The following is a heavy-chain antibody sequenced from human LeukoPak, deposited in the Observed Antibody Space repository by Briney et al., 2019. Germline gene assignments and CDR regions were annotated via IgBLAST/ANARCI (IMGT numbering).Heavy chain of an antibody. Sequence: GESLRLSCAASGFTFSSYAMSWVRQAPGKGLEWVSAISGSGGSTYYADSVKGRFTISRDNSKNTLYLQMNSLRAEDTAVYYCAKVAFSQGYSSGPGDYFDYWGQGTLVTVSS. V-gene: IGHV3-23*01. J-gene: IGHJ4*02. D-gene: IGHD6-19*01. CDR2: ISGSGGST. CDR1: GFTFSSYA. CDR3: AKVAFSQGYSSGPGDYFDY.